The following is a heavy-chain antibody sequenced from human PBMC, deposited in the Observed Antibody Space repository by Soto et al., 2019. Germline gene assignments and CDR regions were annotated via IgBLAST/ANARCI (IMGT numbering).Heavy chain of an antibody. CDR1: GFTFSSYS. V-gene: IGHV3-48*01. CDR3: ASLWLVPYFDR. D-gene: IGHD6-19*01. Sequence: EVQLVESGGGLVQPGGSLRLSCAASGFTFSSYSMNWVRQAPGKGLEWVSYSTSSSSTIYYADSVKGRFTISRDNAKNSLYLQMTSLRADDTAVYYCASLWLVPYFDRWGRGTLVIVSS. J-gene: IGHJ4*02. CDR2: STSSSSTI.